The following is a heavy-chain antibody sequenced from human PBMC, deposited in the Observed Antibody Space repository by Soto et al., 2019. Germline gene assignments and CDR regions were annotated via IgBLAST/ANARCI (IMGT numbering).Heavy chain of an antibody. J-gene: IGHJ4*02. CDR3: ARRHLYYDSSGYYYFDY. CDR2: IIPIFGTA. CDR1: GGTFSSYA. V-gene: IGHV1-69*13. D-gene: IGHD3-22*01. Sequence: ASVKVSCKASGGTFSSYAISWVRQAPGQGLEWMGGIIPIFGTANYAQKFQGRVTITADESTSTAYMELSSLRSEDTAVYYCARRHLYYDSSGYYYFDYWGQGTLVTVS.